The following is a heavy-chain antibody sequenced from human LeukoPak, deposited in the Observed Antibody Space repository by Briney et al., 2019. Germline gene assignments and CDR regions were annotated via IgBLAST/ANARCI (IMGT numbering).Heavy chain of an antibody. Sequence: ASVKVSCKASGYTFTSYGISWVRQAPGQGLEWMGWISASNGNTAYAQKVQGRVTVTTDTSTSTAYMEVRSLRSDDTAVYYCARPLSSGNSGWYYFDYWGQGTLVTDSS. J-gene: IGHJ4*02. CDR3: ARPLSSGNSGWYYFDY. CDR1: GYTFTSYG. D-gene: IGHD6-19*01. V-gene: IGHV1-18*01. CDR2: ISASNGNT.